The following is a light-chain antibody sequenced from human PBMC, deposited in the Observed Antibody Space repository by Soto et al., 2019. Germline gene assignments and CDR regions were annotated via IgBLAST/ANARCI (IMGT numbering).Light chain of an antibody. V-gene: IGKV3-15*01. CDR3: QQYSSLPRT. CDR1: QSVSSN. CDR2: GAF. J-gene: IGKJ1*01. Sequence: EIVMTQSPFTLSVSQGERATLSCRASQSVSSNLAWYQQKPGQAPSLLIYGAFTRATGIPARFSGTGSGTDFTLTITRLEPEDFGVYYCQQYSSLPRTFGQGTMVDIK.